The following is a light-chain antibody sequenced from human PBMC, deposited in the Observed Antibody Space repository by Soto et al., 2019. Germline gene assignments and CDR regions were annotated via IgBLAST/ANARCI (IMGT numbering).Light chain of an antibody. CDR2: QDN. J-gene: IGLJ2*01. CDR1: KLGNKY. V-gene: IGLV3-1*01. CDR3: QAWERSTV. Sequence: SSELTQPPSVSVSPGQTASITCSGDKLGNKYVSWYQQKPGQSPVLVIYQDNKRPSGIPERFSGSNSGNTATLTISGTQAMDEADYYCQAWERSTVFGGGTKVTVL.